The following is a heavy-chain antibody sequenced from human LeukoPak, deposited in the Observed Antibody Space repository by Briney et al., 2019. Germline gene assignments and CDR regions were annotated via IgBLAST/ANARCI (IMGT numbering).Heavy chain of an antibody. CDR2: IIPIFGTA. CDR3: ARAPYSNYDAFDI. V-gene: IGHV1-69*06. CDR1: GGTFSSYA. D-gene: IGHD4-11*01. J-gene: IGHJ3*02. Sequence: ASVKVSCKASGGTFSSYAISWVRQAPGQGLEWMGGIIPIFGTANYAQKFQGRVTITADKSTSTAYMELSSLRSEDTAVHYCARAPYSNYDAFDIWGQGTMVTVSS.